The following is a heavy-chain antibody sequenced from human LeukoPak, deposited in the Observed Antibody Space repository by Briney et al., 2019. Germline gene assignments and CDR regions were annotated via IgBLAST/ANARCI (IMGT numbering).Heavy chain of an antibody. J-gene: IGHJ3*02. CDR1: GGSISSYY. Sequence: SETLSLTCTVSGGSISSYYWSWIRQPPGKGLEWIGYIYYSGSTNYNPSLKSRVTISVDTSKNQFSLKLSSVTAADTAVYYCARCRYCSSTSCCDAFDIWGQGTIVTVSS. CDR3: ARCRYCSSTSCCDAFDI. V-gene: IGHV4-59*01. D-gene: IGHD2-2*01. CDR2: IYYSGST.